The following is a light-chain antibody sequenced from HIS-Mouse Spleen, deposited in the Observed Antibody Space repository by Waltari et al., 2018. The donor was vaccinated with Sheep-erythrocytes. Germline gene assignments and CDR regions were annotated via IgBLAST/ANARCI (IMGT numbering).Light chain of an antibody. Sequence: DIQMTQSPSSLSASVGDRVNITCRASQSISSYLNWYQQKPGKAPKILIYAASSLQSGVPSRFSGSGSGTDFTLTISSLQPEDFATYYCQQSYSTTPLTFGGGTKVEIK. CDR1: QSISSY. CDR2: AAS. J-gene: IGKJ4*01. CDR3: QQSYSTTPLT. V-gene: IGKV1-39*01.